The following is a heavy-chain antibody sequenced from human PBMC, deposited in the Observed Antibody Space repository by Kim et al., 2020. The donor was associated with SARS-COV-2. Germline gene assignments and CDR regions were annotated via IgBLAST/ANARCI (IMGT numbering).Heavy chain of an antibody. CDR1: GFTFSTYS. CDR3: ARDRTTGTTYGFDS. J-gene: IGHJ4*02. Sequence: GGSLRRSCAATGFTFSTYSMNWVRQAPGKGLEWVSSISRSSNYIYYADSVKGRFTISRDNAKNSLYLQMSSLRAEDTAVYYCARDRTTGTTYGFDSWGQGTLVTVSS. CDR2: ISRSSNYI. D-gene: IGHD1-1*01. V-gene: IGHV3-21*01.